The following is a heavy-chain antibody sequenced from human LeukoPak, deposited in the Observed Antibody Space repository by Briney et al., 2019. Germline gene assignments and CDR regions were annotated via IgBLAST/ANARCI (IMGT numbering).Heavy chain of an antibody. V-gene: IGHV1-46*01. CDR3: ARDVASHMGLANYFDY. Sequence: ASVKVSCKASGYTFTSHYIHWVRQAPGQGLEWMGIISPSGGSTTYAQKFQGRVTMTRDTSTSTVYTDLSSLRSDDTAVYYCARDVASHMGLANYFDYWGQGALVIVSS. J-gene: IGHJ4*02. D-gene: IGHD2-2*01. CDR1: GYTFTSHY. CDR2: ISPSGGST.